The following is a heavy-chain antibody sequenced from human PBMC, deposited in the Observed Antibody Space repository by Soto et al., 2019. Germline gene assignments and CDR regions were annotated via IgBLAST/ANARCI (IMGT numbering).Heavy chain of an antibody. CDR1: GGSISSGGYY. CDR2: IYYSGST. V-gene: IGHV4-31*03. J-gene: IGHJ6*02. D-gene: IGHD4-4*01. CDR3: ARDHDYSNYYYYGMDV. Sequence: SETLSLTCTVSGGSISSGGYYWSWIRQHPGKGLEWIGYIYYSGSTYYNPSLKSRVTISVDTSKDQFSLKLSSVTAADTAVYYCARDHDYSNYYYYGMDVWGQGTTVTVSS.